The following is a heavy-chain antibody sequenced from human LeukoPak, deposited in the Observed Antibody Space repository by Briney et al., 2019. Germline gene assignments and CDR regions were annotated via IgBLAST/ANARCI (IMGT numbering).Heavy chain of an antibody. D-gene: IGHD5-12*01. CDR3: VKGPRYSGYDYFDY. Sequence: GGSLRLSCAASGFTFSTYSMNWVRQAPGKGLEWVSYISSSLSSIYYADSVKGRFTISRDNAKNSLYLQMSSLRREDTAVYFCVKGPRYSGYDYFDYWGQGTLVTVSS. CDR1: GFTFSTYS. J-gene: IGHJ4*02. V-gene: IGHV3-48*01. CDR2: ISSSLSSI.